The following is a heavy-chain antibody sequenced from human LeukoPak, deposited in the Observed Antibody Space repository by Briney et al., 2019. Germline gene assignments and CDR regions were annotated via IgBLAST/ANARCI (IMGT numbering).Heavy chain of an antibody. D-gene: IGHD3-22*01. CDR1: GFTFSSYA. J-gene: IGHJ6*02. CDR2: ISYDGSNK. CDR3: AREEYYYDSSGYYPDLYYYYGMDV. V-gene: IGHV3-30*04. Sequence: GGSLRLSCAASGFTFSSYAMHWVRQAPGKGLEWVAVISYDGSNKYYADSVKGRFTISRDNSKNTLYLQMNSLRAEDTAVYYCAREEYYYDSSGYYPDLYYYYGMDVWGQGTTVTVSS.